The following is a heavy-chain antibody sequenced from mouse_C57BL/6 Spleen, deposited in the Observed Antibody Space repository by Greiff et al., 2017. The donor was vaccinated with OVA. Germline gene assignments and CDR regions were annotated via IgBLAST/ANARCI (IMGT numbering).Heavy chain of an antibody. CDR2: INPNNGGT. D-gene: IGHD1-1*01. J-gene: IGHJ3*01. CDR3: ARDTTVVGRFAY. CDR1: GYTFTDYY. Sequence: VQLQQSGPELVKPGASVKISCKASGYTFTDYYMNWVKQSHGKSLEWIGDINPNNGGTSYNQKFKGKATLTVDKSSSTAYMELRSLTSEDSAVYYCARDTTVVGRFAYWGQGTLVTVSA. V-gene: IGHV1-26*01.